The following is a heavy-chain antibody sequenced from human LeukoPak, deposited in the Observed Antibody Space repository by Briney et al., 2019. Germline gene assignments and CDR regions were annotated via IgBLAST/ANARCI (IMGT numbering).Heavy chain of an antibody. CDR1: GGSISSSNYY. D-gene: IGHD6-19*01. CDR3: ARADSSGWYTDY. J-gene: IGHJ4*02. CDR2: IHYSGRT. Sequence: SETLSLTCTVSGGSISSSNYYWGWIRQPPGKGLEWIAIIHYSGRTFCNSSLKSRVTISLDTSKNQFSLKVTSVTAADTAVYYCARADSSGWYTDYWGQGTLVTVSS. V-gene: IGHV4-39*07.